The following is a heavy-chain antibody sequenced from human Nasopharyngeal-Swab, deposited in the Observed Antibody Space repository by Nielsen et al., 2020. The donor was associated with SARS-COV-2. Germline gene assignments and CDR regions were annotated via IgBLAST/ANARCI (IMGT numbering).Heavy chain of an antibody. V-gene: IGHV4-34*01. D-gene: IGHD2-2*01. Sequence: WIRQPPGKGLEWIGETRHSGSGNCKPSLNSRVSMSVDASKNQFSLKLDSVTAADTAVYYCARGGRHGCSSANRPCAIDVWGQGATVTVSS. J-gene: IGHJ6*02. CDR2: TRHSGSG. CDR3: ARGGRHGCSSANRPCAIDV.